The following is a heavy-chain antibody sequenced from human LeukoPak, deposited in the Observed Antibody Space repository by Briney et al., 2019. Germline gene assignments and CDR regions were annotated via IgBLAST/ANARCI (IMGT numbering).Heavy chain of an antibody. CDR1: GFTFDDYA. CDR2: ISGDGGST. D-gene: IGHD2-15*01. Sequence: GGSLRLSCAASGFTFDDYAMHWVRQVPGKGLEWVSLISGDGGSTSYADSVKGRFTISRDNNKSSLYLQMNSLRAEDTAFYYCAKDGYCSGGRCHAALNYWGQRTLVTVSS. V-gene: IGHV3-43*02. J-gene: IGHJ4*02. CDR3: AKDGYCSGGRCHAALNY.